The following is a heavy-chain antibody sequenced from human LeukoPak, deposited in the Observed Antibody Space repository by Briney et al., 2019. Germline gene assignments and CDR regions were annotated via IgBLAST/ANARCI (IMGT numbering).Heavy chain of an antibody. CDR1: GGSINITNW. CDR2: IDHTGGT. CDR3: AREHIAADTRDAFDI. J-gene: IGHJ3*02. V-gene: IGHV4-4*02. Sequence: SETLYLTCAVSGGSINITNWWSLVRQPPGKGLEWIGEIDHTGGTNYNPSLKSRVTISLEKSKNQFSVKLSSVTAADTAVYYCAREHIAADTRDAFDIWGQGTMVTVSS. D-gene: IGHD6-13*01.